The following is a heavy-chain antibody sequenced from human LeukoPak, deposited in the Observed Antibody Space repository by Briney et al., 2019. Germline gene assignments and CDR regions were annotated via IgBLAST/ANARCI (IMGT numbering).Heavy chain of an antibody. V-gene: IGHV3-74*01. CDR3: ARALVAGVTLNALDI. Sequence: PGGSLRLSXAASGFSFSSYWMHWVCQAPGKGLVWVARIQYDGSTTNYADSVKGRFTISRDNAKKTLYVQMNSLRAEDTAVYYCARALVAGVTLNALDIWGQGTMVTVSS. J-gene: IGHJ3*02. D-gene: IGHD2-15*01. CDR1: GFSFSSYW. CDR2: IQYDGSTT.